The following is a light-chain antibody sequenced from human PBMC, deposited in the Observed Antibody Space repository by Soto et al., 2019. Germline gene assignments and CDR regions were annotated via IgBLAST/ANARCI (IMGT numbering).Light chain of an antibody. CDR3: QQYGSSPRAT. V-gene: IGKV3-20*01. CDR2: GAS. Sequence: DIVLTQFPVTLSLSPEERATLSCRAIQSFSSNLVLYQQKPGQAPRLLIYGASTRATGIPARFSGSGSGTDFTLAISRLEPEDFAVYYCQQYGSSPRATFGGGTKVDIK. J-gene: IGKJ4*01. CDR1: QSFSSN.